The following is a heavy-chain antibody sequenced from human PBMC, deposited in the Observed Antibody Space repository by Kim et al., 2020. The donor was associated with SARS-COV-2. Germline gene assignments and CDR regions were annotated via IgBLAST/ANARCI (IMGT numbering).Heavy chain of an antibody. J-gene: IGHJ6*02. CDR2: IYSSGST. V-gene: IGHV4-31*03. Sequence: SETLSLTCTVSGASISTGSYYWNWTRQHPGKGLEWIGHIYSSGSTYIKSSPKGRLTISSSNNQFSLKQRSVTAEDTAVYYCARVSFWSGSFHHYGMDVWGQGTAVTVSS. CDR3: ARVSFWSGSFHHYGMDV. CDR1: GASISTGSYY. D-gene: IGHD3-3*01.